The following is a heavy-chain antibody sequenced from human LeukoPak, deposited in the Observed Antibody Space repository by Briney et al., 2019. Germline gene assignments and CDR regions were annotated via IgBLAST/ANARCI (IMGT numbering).Heavy chain of an antibody. CDR2: ISSSGSTI. CDR1: GFTFSDYY. Sequence: GGSLRLSCAASGFTFSDYYMSWIRQAPGKGLEWVSYISSSGSTIYYADSVKGRFTISRDNAKNSLYLQMNSLRAEDTAVYYCARVPWENSNYATDYYYYGMDVWGQGTTVTVSS. V-gene: IGHV3-11*01. D-gene: IGHD4-11*01. CDR3: ARVPWENSNYATDYYYYGMDV. J-gene: IGHJ6*02.